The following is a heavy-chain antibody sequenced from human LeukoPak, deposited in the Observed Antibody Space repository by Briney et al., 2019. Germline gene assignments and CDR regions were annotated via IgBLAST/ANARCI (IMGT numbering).Heavy chain of an antibody. CDR1: GGSFSGYY. D-gene: IGHD1-26*01. CDR2: IYTSGST. J-gene: IGHJ5*02. V-gene: IGHV4-59*10. CDR3: AREWELGPYNWFDP. Sequence: SETLSLTCAVYGGSFSGYYWSWIRQPAGKGLEWIGRIYTSGSTNYNPSLKSRVTMSVDTSKNQFSLKLSSVTAADTAVYYCAREWELGPYNWFDPWGQGTLVTVSS.